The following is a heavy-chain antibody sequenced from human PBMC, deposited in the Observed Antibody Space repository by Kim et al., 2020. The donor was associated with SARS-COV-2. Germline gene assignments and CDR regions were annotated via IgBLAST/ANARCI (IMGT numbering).Heavy chain of an antibody. D-gene: IGHD3-10*01. J-gene: IGHJ4*01. CDR1: GYTFTSHD. CDR3: TRGILYGSRSPQV. Sequence: ASVKVSCRASGYTFTSHDVNWVRQATGQGLEWMGWMTPDSGKTGYAQKFQGRVTMTSNSSISTAYMELSSLRYDDTAIYYCTRGILYGSRSPQVWGHGTLVTVSS. CDR2: MTPDSGKT. V-gene: IGHV1-8*01.